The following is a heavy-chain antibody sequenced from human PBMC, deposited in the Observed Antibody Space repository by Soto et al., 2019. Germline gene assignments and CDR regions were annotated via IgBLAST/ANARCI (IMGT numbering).Heavy chain of an antibody. J-gene: IGHJ4*02. Sequence: PGGSLRLSCAGSGFTFSAFSMNWVRQAPGKGLEWISYIIGSSSTIYYADSVKGRFSISRDNAKNTLYLQMNSLRAEDTAVYYCAKFRPYDSSGSYPRYFDYWGQGTLVTVSS. V-gene: IGHV3-48*01. CDR2: IIGSSSTI. D-gene: IGHD3-22*01. CDR3: AKFRPYDSSGSYPRYFDY. CDR1: GFTFSAFS.